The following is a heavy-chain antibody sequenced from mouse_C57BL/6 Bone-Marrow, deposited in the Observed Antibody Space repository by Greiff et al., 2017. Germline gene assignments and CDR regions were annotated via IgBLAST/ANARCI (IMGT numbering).Heavy chain of an antibody. CDR2: INYDGSST. D-gene: IGHD2-12*01. Sequence: EVQLMESEGGLVQPGSSMKLSCKASGFTFSDYYMAWVRQVPEKGLEWVANINYDGSSTYYLDSLKSRFIISRDNAKNMPYLQRSSLKSEDTATYYCARGYDDYFDYWGQGTTLTVSS. J-gene: IGHJ2*01. V-gene: IGHV5-16*01. CDR1: GFTFSDYY. CDR3: ARGYDDYFDY.